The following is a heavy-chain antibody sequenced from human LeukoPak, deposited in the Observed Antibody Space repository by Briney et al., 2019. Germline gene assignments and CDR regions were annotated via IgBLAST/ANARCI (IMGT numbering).Heavy chain of an antibody. V-gene: IGHV4-4*02. CDR3: ARDPVAAAGTAFDY. CDR2: IYYNENT. CDR1: GDSINSLDL. D-gene: IGHD6-13*01. J-gene: IGHJ4*02. Sequence: SETLSLTCTVSGDSINSLDLWSWVRQPPGKGLEWIGEIYYNENTNYNPSLKSRVTISVDRSKSQFSMKLSSVTAADTAVYYCARDPVAAAGTAFDYWGQGTLVTVSS.